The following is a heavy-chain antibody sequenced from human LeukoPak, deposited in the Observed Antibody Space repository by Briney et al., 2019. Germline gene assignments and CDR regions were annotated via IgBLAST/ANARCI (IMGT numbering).Heavy chain of an antibody. J-gene: IGHJ3*02. V-gene: IGHV1-18*01. Sequence: ASVKVSCKASGYTFNSYGISWVRQAAGQRLEWMGWISVYSDNTNYARKVQDRVTMTTDTSAKTAYMELRSLRSDDTAVYYCARDGPWGGDAFDIWGQGTLVTVSS. D-gene: IGHD1-26*01. CDR3: ARDGPWGGDAFDI. CDR2: ISVYSDNT. CDR1: GYTFNSYG.